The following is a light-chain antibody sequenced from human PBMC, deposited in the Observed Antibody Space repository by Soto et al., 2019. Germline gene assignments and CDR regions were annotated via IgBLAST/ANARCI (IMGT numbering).Light chain of an antibody. CDR3: QQSYSTHMHT. Sequence: DIQMTQSRSSLSASVGDRVTITCRASQSISSYLNWYQQKPGKAPKLLIYAASSLQSGVPSRLSGSGSGTDFTLTISSLQPEDFSTYYCQQSYSTHMHTSRQGTKVHI. CDR1: QSISSY. CDR2: AAS. J-gene: IGKJ2*01. V-gene: IGKV1-39*01.